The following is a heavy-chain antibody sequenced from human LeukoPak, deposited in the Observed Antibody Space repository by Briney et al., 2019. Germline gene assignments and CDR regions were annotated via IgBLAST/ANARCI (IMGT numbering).Heavy chain of an antibody. Sequence: EASVKVSCNASGYTFTGYYMHWVRQAPGQGLEWMGWINPNSGGTNYAQKFQGRVTMTRDTSIGTAYMELSRLRSDDTAVYYCARETIVVVPAATRTYYYYYMDVWGKGTTVTVSS. CDR1: GYTFTGYY. J-gene: IGHJ6*03. CDR3: ARETIVVVPAATRTYYYYYMDV. CDR2: INPNSGGT. V-gene: IGHV1-2*02. D-gene: IGHD2-2*01.